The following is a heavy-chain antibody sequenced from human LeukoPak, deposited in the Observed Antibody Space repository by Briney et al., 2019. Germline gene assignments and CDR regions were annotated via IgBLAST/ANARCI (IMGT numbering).Heavy chain of an antibody. D-gene: IGHD2-2*01. V-gene: IGHV1-2*02. CDR3: ARDLPRYCSSTSCPNWFDP. CDR2: INPNSGGT. J-gene: IGHJ5*02. Sequence: ASVKVSCKASGYTFTGYYMHWVRQAPGQGLEWMGWINPNSGGTNYAQKFQGRVTKTRDTSISTAYMELSRLRSDDTAVYYCARDLPRYCSSTSCPNWFDPWGQGTLVTVSS. CDR1: GYTFTGYY.